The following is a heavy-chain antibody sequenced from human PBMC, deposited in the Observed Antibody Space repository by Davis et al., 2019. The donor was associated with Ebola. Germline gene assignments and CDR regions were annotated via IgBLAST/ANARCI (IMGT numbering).Heavy chain of an antibody. CDR3: AGAGGVLDNWFDP. V-gene: IGHV3-21*01. CDR2: ISSSSSYI. J-gene: IGHJ5*02. CDR1: GFTFSSYS. Sequence: GESLKISCAASGFTFSSYSMNWVRQAPGKGLEWVSSISSSSSYIYYADSVKGRFTISRDNAKNSLYLQMNSLRAEDTAVYYCAGAGGVLDNWFDPWGQGTLVTVSS. D-gene: IGHD3-16*01.